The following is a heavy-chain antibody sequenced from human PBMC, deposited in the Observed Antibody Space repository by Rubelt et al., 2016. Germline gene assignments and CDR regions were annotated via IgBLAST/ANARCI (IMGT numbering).Heavy chain of an antibody. CDR1: GYTFTNYD. V-gene: IGHV1-18*01. Sequence: QVQLVQSGAEVKKPGASVMVSCKASGYTFTNYDIIWVRQAPGQGLEWMGWVSAFNGNTNYAQKLQGRVTRTTDTSTSTAYMELRSLRSDDTAVYYCARDEPYSSSWYDYWGQGTLVTVSS. CDR2: VSAFNGNT. CDR3: ARDEPYSSSWYDY. D-gene: IGHD6-13*01. J-gene: IGHJ4*02.